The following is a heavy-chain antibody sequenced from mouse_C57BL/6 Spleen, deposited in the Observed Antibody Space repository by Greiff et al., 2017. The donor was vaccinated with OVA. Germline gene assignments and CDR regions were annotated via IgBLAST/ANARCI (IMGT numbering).Heavy chain of an antibody. Sequence: QVQLQQSGAELVRPGASVTLSCKASGYTFTDYEMHWVKQTPVHGLEWIGAIDPETGGTAYNQKFKGKAILTADKSSSTAYMELLSLISEDSAVYYCTRSTTVNFDYWGEGTTRSVSS. CDR2: IDPETGGT. CDR3: TRSTTVNFDY. V-gene: IGHV1-15*01. CDR1: GYTFTDYE. J-gene: IGHJ2*01. D-gene: IGHD1-1*01.